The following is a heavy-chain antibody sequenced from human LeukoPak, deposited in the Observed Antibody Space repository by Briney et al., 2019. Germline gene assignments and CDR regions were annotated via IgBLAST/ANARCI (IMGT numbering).Heavy chain of an antibody. Sequence: GGSLGLSCAASGFTFSSYGIHWVRQAPGKGLQWVAVISYDGSNKYYADSVKGRFTISRDNSKNTLYPQMNSLRAEDTAVYYCAKDRWATTYLFDYWGQGTLVTVSS. CDR1: GFTFSSYG. D-gene: IGHD5-12*01. V-gene: IGHV3-30*18. J-gene: IGHJ4*02. CDR3: AKDRWATTYLFDY. CDR2: ISYDGSNK.